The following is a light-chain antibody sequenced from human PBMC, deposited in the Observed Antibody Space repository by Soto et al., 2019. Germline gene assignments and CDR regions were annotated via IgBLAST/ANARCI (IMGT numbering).Light chain of an antibody. Sequence: SYELTQPPSVSVSPGQTASITCPGDKLGDKYACWYQQKQAQSPVLVIYQDPKRPSGIPDRFSGSNSGNTATLTIIGTQAMDEADYYCQAWDSSTVVFGGGTKLTVL. V-gene: IGLV3-1*01. CDR1: KLGDKY. CDR2: QDP. J-gene: IGLJ2*01. CDR3: QAWDSSTVV.